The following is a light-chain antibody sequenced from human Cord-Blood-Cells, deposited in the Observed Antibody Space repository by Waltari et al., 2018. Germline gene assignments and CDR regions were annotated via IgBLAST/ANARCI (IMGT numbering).Light chain of an antibody. V-gene: IGKV1-8*01. CDR2: AAS. CDR3: QQYYSYPRT. J-gene: IGKJ1*01. CDR1: QGISHY. Sequence: AIRMTQSPSSFSASTRDRVTITCRDSQGISHYLAWYQQKPGKAPKFLIYAASTLQSGVPSRFSGSGSGTDFTLTISCLQSEDFATYYCQQYYSYPRTFGQGTKVEIK.